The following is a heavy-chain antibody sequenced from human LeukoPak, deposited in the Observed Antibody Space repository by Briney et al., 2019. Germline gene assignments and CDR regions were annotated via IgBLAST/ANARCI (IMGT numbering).Heavy chain of an antibody. CDR3: ARARIDYNYFYCLDV. J-gene: IGHJ6*02. CDR2: IYPDDSDT. V-gene: IGHV5-51*01. Sequence: GESLKISCKGSGYSFANYWIGWVRQMPGKGLEWMGIIYPDDSDTRYSPSFQGQVTISADKSIDTAYLRWSSLKASDTAMYYCARARIDYNYFYCLDVWGLGTTVTVSS. CDR1: GYSFANYW.